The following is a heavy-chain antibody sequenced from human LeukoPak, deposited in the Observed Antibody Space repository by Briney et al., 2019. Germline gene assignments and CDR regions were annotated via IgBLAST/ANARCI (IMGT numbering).Heavy chain of an antibody. J-gene: IGHJ4*02. D-gene: IGHD5-12*01. CDR2: ISGSGGST. Sequence: GGSLRLSCAASGFTFSSYAMSWVRQAPGKGLEWVSAISGSGGSTYYADSVKGRFTISRDNSKNTLYPQMNSLRAEDTAVYYCAKGGGAHSGYAYFDSWGQGTLVTVSS. CDR3: AKGGGAHSGYAYFDS. V-gene: IGHV3-23*01. CDR1: GFTFSSYA.